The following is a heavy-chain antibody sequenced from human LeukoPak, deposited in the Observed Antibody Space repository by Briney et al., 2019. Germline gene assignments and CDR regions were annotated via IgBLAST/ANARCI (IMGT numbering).Heavy chain of an antibody. D-gene: IGHD4-17*01. CDR1: GFTFSNFW. CDR3: AKTTDNYYYYYMDV. CDR2: IRQDGSEK. J-gene: IGHJ6*03. V-gene: IGHV3-7*01. Sequence: AGGSLRLSCAAAGFTFSNFWMSWVRQAPGKGLEWVANIRQDGSEKYYVDSVKGRFTISRDNAKNSLYLQMNSLRAEDTAVYYCAKTTDNYYYYYMDVWGKGTTVTVSS.